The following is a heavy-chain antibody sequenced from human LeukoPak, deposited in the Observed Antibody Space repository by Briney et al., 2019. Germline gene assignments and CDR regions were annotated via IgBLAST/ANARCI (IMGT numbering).Heavy chain of an antibody. CDR1: GGSINSGSYY. Sequence: SETLSLTCTVSGGSINSGSYYWSWIRQPAGKGLEWIGHIYTRGSTNYNPSLKSRVAIAVDTSKNQFSLKLNSVTAADTAVYYCARESYYDSSGYSHDAFDIWGQGTMVTVSS. CDR3: ARESYYDSSGYSHDAFDI. D-gene: IGHD3-22*01. J-gene: IGHJ3*02. CDR2: IYTRGST. V-gene: IGHV4-61*09.